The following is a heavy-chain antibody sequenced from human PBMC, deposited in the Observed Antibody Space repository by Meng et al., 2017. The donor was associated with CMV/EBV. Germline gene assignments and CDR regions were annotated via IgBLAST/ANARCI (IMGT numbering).Heavy chain of an antibody. CDR3: AREGAGTIYGMDV. V-gene: IGHV3-30*04. J-gene: IGHJ6*02. Sequence: GESLKISCAASGFTFSSYAMHWVRQAPGKGLEWVAVISYDGSNKYYADSVKGRFTISRDNSKNTLYLQMNSLRAVDTAVYYCAREGAGTIYGMDVWGQGTTVTVSS. CDR1: GFTFSSYA. D-gene: IGHD1-1*01. CDR2: ISYDGSNK.